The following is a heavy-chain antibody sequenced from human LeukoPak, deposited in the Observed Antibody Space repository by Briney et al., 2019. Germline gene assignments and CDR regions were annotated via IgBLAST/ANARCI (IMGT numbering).Heavy chain of an antibody. V-gene: IGHV4-34*01. D-gene: IGHD3-9*01. CDR2: ISHSGST. J-gene: IGHJ3*02. Sequence: SETLSLTCAVYGGSFSGYYWSWIRQPPGKELEWIGEISHSGSTNYNPSLKSRVTISVDTSKNQFSLKLSSVTAADTAVYYCASNYDILTGPDAFDIWGQGTMLTVSS. CDR1: GGSFSGYY. CDR3: ASNYDILTGPDAFDI.